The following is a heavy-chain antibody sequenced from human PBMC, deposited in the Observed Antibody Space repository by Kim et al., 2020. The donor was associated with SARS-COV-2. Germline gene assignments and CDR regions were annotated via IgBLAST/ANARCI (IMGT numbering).Heavy chain of an antibody. CDR3: ANERYCSSTSCYQVPYY. J-gene: IGHJ4*02. CDR1: GFTFSSYA. V-gene: IGHV3-23*01. Sequence: GGSLRLSCAASGFTFSSYAMSWVRQAPGKGLEWVSAISGSGGNTYYADSVKGRFTISRDNSRNTLYLHLTSLRAEDTAVYYCANERYCSSTSCYQVPYYWGQGTLVTVSS. CDR2: ISGSGGNT. D-gene: IGHD2-2*01.